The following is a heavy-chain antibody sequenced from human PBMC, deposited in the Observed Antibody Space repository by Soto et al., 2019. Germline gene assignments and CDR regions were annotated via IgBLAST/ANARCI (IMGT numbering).Heavy chain of an antibody. Sequence: EVQLVESGGGLVQPGGSLRLSCAASGCTFSSHWMSWVRQAPGKGLEWLASIKQDGSEKHYVDSVKGRLTISRDNAKNSLYLQMNSLRVEDTAVYYCARVYYDYIWGSYPLVYWGQGTLVTVSS. V-gene: IGHV3-7*01. CDR2: IKQDGSEK. CDR3: ARVYYDYIWGSYPLVY. J-gene: IGHJ4*02. CDR1: GCTFSSHW. D-gene: IGHD3-16*02.